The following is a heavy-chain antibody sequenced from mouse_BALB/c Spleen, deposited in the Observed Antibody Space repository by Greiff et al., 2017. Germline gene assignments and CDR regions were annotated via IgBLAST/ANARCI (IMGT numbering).Heavy chain of an antibody. V-gene: IGHV2-9*02. CDR2: IWAGGST. CDR1: GFSLTSYG. D-gene: IGHD4-1*01. J-gene: IGHJ3*01. Sequence: QVHVKQSGPGLVAPSQSLSITCTVSGFSLTSYGVHWVRQPPGKGLEWLGVIWAGGSTNYNSALMSRLSISKDNSKSQVFLKMNSLQTDDTAMYYCARARTGTRDWFAYWGQGTLVTVSA. CDR3: ARARTGTRDWFAY.